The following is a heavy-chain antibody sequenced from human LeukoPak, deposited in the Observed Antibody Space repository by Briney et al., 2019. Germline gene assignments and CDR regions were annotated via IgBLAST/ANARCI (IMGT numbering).Heavy chain of an antibody. D-gene: IGHD3-22*01. CDR1: GYTFTSYD. CDR3: ARDETKYYYDSSGYYYRY. CDR2: MNPNSGNT. V-gene: IGHV1-8*01. Sequence: ASVKVSCKASGYTFTSYDINWVRQATGQGLEWMGWMNPNSGNTGYAQKFQGRVTMTRNTSISTAYMELSSLRSEDTAVYYCARDETKYYYDSSGYYYRYWGQGTLVTVSS. J-gene: IGHJ4*02.